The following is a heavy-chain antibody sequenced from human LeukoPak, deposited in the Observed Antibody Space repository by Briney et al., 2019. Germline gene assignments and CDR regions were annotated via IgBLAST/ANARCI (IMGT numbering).Heavy chain of an antibody. Sequence: SETLSLTCAAYGGSFSGYYWSWIRQPPGKGLEWIGEINHSGSTNYNPSLKSRVTISVDTSKNQFSLKLSSVTAADTAVYYCARGWGYSYGYLFNYWGQGTLVTVSS. D-gene: IGHD5-18*01. CDR3: ARGWGYSYGYLFNY. J-gene: IGHJ4*02. CDR1: GGSFSGYY. CDR2: INHSGST. V-gene: IGHV4-34*01.